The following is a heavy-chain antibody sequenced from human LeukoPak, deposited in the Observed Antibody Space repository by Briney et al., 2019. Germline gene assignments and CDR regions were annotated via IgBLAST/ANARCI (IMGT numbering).Heavy chain of an antibody. V-gene: IGHV4-30-4*08. CDR3: ARDLRYFGYLDY. CDR2: IYYSGSS. Sequence: SETLSLTCTVSGGSISSGDYYWRWIRQPPGKGLEWIGYIYYSGSSYYNPSLKSRVTISVDTSKNQFSLKLSSVTAADTAVYYCARDLRYFGYLDYWSQGTLVTVPS. D-gene: IGHD3-9*01. J-gene: IGHJ4*02. CDR1: GGSISSGDYY.